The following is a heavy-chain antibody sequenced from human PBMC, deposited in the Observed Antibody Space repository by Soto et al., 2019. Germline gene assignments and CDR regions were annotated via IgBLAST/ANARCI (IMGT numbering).Heavy chain of an antibody. CDR1: GHTFTSYY. CDR3: ARGKAVAHDAFDI. V-gene: IGHV1-46*01. Sequence: QVQLVQSGAEVKKPGASVKVSCKTAGHTFTSYYMHWVRQAPGQGLEWMGIIYPSGGSTSFAQKCQGRGTMTRDTSTSTVYMELSSLRSEYTVVYFCARGKAVAHDAFDIWGQGTMVTVSS. CDR2: IYPSGGST. J-gene: IGHJ3*02.